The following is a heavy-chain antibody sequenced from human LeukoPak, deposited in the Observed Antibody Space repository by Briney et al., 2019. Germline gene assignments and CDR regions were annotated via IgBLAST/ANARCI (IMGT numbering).Heavy chain of an antibody. CDR2: VSSGSSTI. Sequence: GGSLRLSCAASGFTFSSYSMNWVRQAPGEGLEWVSYVSSGSSTIYYADSVKGRFTISRDNAKNSLYLQMNSLRDEDTAVYYCASLGRLYYDSSGYYLDYWGQGALVTVSS. CDR1: GFTFSSYS. CDR3: ASLGRLYYDSSGYYLDY. D-gene: IGHD3-22*01. V-gene: IGHV3-48*02. J-gene: IGHJ4*02.